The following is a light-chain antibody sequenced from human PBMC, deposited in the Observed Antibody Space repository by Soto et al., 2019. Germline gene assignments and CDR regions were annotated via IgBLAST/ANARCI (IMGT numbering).Light chain of an antibody. V-gene: IGKV1-39*01. CDR3: QQSYNTPYT. J-gene: IGKJ2*01. Sequence: DIQMTQSPSSLSASVGDRVTITCRASQSITNYLKWYQQKPGKAPKLLMFATSTLQSGVPSRFGGSGSGTEFTLTISSLQPDEFATYYCQQSYNTPYTFGQGTKVDIK. CDR1: QSITNY. CDR2: ATS.